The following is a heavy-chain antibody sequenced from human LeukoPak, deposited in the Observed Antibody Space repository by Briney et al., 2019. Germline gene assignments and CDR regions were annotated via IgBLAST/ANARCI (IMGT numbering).Heavy chain of an antibody. D-gene: IGHD1-7*01. Sequence: GGSLRLSCAASGFTFSSYAMSWIRQAPGKGLEWVSAISGSGGSTYYADSVKGRFTISRDNSKNTLYLQMNSLRAEDTAVYYCAKRRGLELLYYYYMDVWGKGTTVTVSS. CDR1: GFTFSSYA. V-gene: IGHV3-23*01. CDR2: ISGSGGST. J-gene: IGHJ6*03. CDR3: AKRRGLELLYYYYMDV.